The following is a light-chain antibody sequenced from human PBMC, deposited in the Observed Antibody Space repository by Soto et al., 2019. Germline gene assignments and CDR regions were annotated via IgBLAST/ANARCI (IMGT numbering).Light chain of an antibody. CDR3: AAWDDSLSGWV. CDR1: SSNIGSNF. CDR2: RNN. V-gene: IGLV1-47*01. J-gene: IGLJ3*02. Sequence: QSVLTQPPSASGTPGQRVTISCSGSSSNIGSNFVYWYQQFPGTAPKLLIYRNNPRPSGVPDRFSGSKSGTSASLAISGLPSEDEADYYCAAWDDSLSGWVFGGGTKLTVL.